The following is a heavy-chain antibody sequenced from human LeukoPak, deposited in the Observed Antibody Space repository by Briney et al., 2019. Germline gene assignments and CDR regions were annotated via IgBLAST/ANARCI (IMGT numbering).Heavy chain of an antibody. CDR1: GFTFSSYS. D-gene: IGHD6-19*01. CDR2: ITSNSRNV. J-gene: IGHJ4*02. CDR3: AREGGGQWADPLGDY. Sequence: GGSLRLSCAASGFTFSSYSMNWVRQAPGKGLEYVSSITSNSRNVYYRDSVKGRFTISRDNAKNSLYLQMNRLRDEDTAVYYCAREGGGQWADPLGDYWGQGTLVTVSS. V-gene: IGHV3-21*01.